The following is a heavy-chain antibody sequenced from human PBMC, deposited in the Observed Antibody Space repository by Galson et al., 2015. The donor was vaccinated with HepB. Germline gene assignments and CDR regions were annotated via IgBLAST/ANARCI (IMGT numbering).Heavy chain of an antibody. CDR2: IWYDGSNK. CDR1: GFTFSSYG. D-gene: IGHD3-10*01. V-gene: IGHV3-33*08. Sequence: SLRLSCAASGFTFSSYGMHWVRQAPGKGLEWVAVIWYDGSNKYYADSVKGRFTISRDNSKNTLYLQMNSLRAEDTAVYYCARKTDYYGYAFDIWGQGTMVTVSS. J-gene: IGHJ3*02. CDR3: ARKTDYYGYAFDI.